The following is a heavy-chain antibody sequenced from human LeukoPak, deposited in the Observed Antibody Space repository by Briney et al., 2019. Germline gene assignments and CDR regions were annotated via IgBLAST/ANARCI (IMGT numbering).Heavy chain of an antibody. CDR1: GFTFSTYW. CDR2: IKEDESAK. V-gene: IGHV3-7*01. Sequence: GGSLRLSCAASGFTFSTYWMAWVRQAPGEGLEWVANIKEDESAKHQADSVKGRFTIFRDNAQNSVYLQMSSLRGEDTAVYYCARDVGGSLDYWGQGTLVTVSS. J-gene: IGHJ4*02. CDR3: ARDVGGSLDY. D-gene: IGHD1-26*01.